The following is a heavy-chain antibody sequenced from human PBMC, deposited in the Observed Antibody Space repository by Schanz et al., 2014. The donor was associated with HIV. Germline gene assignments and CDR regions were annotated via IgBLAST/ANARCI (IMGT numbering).Heavy chain of an antibody. D-gene: IGHD2-15*01. CDR1: GFSFSSYS. CDR2: ISYDETNK. V-gene: IGHV3-30-3*01. J-gene: IGHJ4*02. CDR3: VRGAIWEWDQPDFDS. Sequence: QVQLVESGGGVVQPGRSLRLSCAASGFSFSSYSMHWVRQAPGKGLEWVAVISYDETNKYYADSVRGRSTISRDNSKNTLYLQVNSLRPEDTAVYYCVRGAIWEWDQPDFDSWGQGTLVSVSS.